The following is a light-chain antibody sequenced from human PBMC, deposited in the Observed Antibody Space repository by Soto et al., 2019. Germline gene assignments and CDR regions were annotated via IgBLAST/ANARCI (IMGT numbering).Light chain of an antibody. CDR2: GAS. CDR3: QKYGSSPNT. V-gene: IGKV3-20*01. Sequence: EIVLTQSPGTLSLSPGERATLSCRASQSVVSSYLAWYQQKPGQAPRLLIYGASSRATGIPDRFSGSGSGTDFTLTISRLEPEDFAVYYCQKYGSSPNTFGQGTKV. J-gene: IGKJ1*01. CDR1: QSVVSSY.